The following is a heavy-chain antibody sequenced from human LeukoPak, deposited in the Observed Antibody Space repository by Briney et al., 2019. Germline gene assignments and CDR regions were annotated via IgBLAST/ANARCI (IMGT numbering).Heavy chain of an antibody. CDR1: GDSVSSYSAA. Sequence: SQTLSLTCAISGDSVSSYSAAWNWIRQSPSGGLEWLGRTYYRSNWYNDYAGSLRGRITINPDTSRNQFSLHLSSVTPDDTAVYYCARDPEWVYDTFDVWGQGTMVTVSS. J-gene: IGHJ3*01. CDR3: ARDPEWVYDTFDV. CDR2: TYYRSNWYN. V-gene: IGHV6-1*01. D-gene: IGHD3-3*01.